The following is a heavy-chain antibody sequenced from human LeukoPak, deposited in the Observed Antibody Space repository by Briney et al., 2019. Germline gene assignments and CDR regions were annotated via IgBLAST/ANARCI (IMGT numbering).Heavy chain of an antibody. CDR2: INPNSGGT. D-gene: IGHD3-10*01. Sequence: ASVKVSCKASGYTFTGYYMHWVRQAPGQGLEWMGRINPNSGGTNYAQKFQGRVTMTRDTSISTAYMELSRLRSDDTAVYYCARAEATYYYGSGSYCYFDYWGQGTLVTVSS. J-gene: IGHJ4*02. CDR1: GYTFTGYY. CDR3: ARAEATYYYGSGSYCYFDY. V-gene: IGHV1-2*06.